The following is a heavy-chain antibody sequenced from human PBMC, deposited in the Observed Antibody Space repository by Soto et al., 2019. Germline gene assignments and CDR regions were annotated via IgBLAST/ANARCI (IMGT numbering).Heavy chain of an antibody. V-gene: IGHV1-2*04. CDR2: INPNSGGT. J-gene: IGHJ5*02. D-gene: IGHD2-15*01. CDR1: GYTYTGYY. CDR3: ARDQGYCSGGSCYLQS. Sequence: ASVKLCCKESGYTYTGYYMHWVRQAPEQGLEWMGWINPNSGGTNYAQKFQDWVTMTRDTSISTAYMELSRLRSDDTAVYYCARDQGYCSGGSCYLQSWGQGTLVTVSS.